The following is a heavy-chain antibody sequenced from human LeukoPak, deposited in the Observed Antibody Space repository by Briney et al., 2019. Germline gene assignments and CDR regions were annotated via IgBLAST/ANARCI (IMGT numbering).Heavy chain of an antibody. Sequence: GGSLTLSCAVSGFTFSSYAMSWVRQAPGKGLEWVSDISGGGDRTYYADSVKGRFTISRDNSMNTLYLQMNSLRAEDTAVYYCAKIPVSYSSGWSNFDYWGQGTLVTVSS. CDR3: AKIPVSYSSGWSNFDY. V-gene: IGHV3-23*01. CDR2: ISGGGDRT. J-gene: IGHJ4*02. CDR1: GFTFSSYA. D-gene: IGHD6-19*01.